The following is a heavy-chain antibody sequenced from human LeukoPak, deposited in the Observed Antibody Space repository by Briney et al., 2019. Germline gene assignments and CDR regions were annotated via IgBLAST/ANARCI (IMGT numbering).Heavy chain of an antibody. D-gene: IGHD6-13*01. V-gene: IGHV3-9*01. CDR2: ISWNSGST. CDR3: AKGGYSSSWYNY. J-gene: IGHJ4*02. Sequence: GRSLRLSCAASGFTFDDYAMHWVRQAPGKGLEWVSGISWNSGSTYYADSVKGRFTISRDNSKNSLYLQMNSLRTEDTALYYCAKGGYSSSWYNYWGQGTLVTVSS. CDR1: GFTFDDYA.